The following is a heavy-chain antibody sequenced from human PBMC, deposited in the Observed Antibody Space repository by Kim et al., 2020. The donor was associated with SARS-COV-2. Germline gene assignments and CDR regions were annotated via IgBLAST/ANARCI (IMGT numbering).Heavy chain of an antibody. V-gene: IGHV3-21*01. CDR2: ISSSSSYI. CDR3: ARDGHYDILTGYWGD. Sequence: GGSLRLSCAASGFTFSSYSMNWVRQAPGKGLEWVSSISSSSSYIYYADSVKGRFTISRDNAKNSLYLQMNSLRGEDTAVYYCARDGHYDILTGYWGDWGQGTLVTVSS. D-gene: IGHD3-9*01. J-gene: IGHJ4*02. CDR1: GFTFSSYS.